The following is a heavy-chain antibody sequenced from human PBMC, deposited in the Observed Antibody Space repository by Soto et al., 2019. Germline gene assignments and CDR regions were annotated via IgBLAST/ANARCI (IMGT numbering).Heavy chain of an antibody. Sequence: QDHLVQSGGEVKKPGASAKVSCKASGYTFKNYGLNWVRQSPGRGLEWVGWISAYNGDTSYAQHLQGRVNVTTETLTNTAYMELRSLRPDDTAVYFCVLGGLETGYYRDMDYWGQGTLVSVSS. J-gene: IGHJ4*02. CDR1: GYTFKNYG. D-gene: IGHD3-9*01. V-gene: IGHV1-18*04. CDR3: VLGGLETGYYRDMDY. CDR2: ISAYNGDT.